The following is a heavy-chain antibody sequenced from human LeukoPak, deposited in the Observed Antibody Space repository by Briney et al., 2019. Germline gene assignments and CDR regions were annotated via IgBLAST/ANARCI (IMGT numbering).Heavy chain of an antibody. D-gene: IGHD5-18*01. J-gene: IGHJ4*02. V-gene: IGHV3-30*04. Sequence: PGRSLRLSCAASGFTFSSYAMHWVRQAPGKGLEWVAVISYDGSNKYYADSAKGRFTISRDNSKNTLYLQMNSLRAEDTAVYYCARVDTASGKDYWGQGTLVTVSS. CDR3: ARVDTASGKDY. CDR2: ISYDGSNK. CDR1: GFTFSSYA.